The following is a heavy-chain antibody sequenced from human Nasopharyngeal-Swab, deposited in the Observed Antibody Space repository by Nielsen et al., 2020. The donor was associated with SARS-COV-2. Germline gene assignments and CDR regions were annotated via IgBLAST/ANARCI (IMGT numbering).Heavy chain of an antibody. CDR2: LKSQEAGGTA. V-gene: IGHV3-15*01. CDR3: VREDYHRQN. J-gene: IGHJ4*02. D-gene: IGHD3-16*01. Sequence: WIRQPPGKGPEWVARLKSQEAGGTADYTAPVQGRFTISRNDSRDTLYLQMNSLKTEDTALYYCVREDYHRQNWGQGTQVTVSS.